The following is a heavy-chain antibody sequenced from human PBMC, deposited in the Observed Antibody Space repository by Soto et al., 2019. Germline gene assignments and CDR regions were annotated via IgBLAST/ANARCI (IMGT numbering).Heavy chain of an antibody. J-gene: IGHJ4*02. CDR2: ISYDGSDK. CDR1: GFTFSSYG. D-gene: IGHD2-15*01. Sequence: QVQLVESGGGVVQPGRSLRLSCAASGFTFSSYGMHWVRQAPGKGLESVAVISYDGSDKFYADSVRGRFTISRDNSKNTLYLQMNSLRAEDTPVYYCAKDIRDIVVVAAAMWGQGTLVTVSS. CDR3: AKDIRDIVVVAAAM. V-gene: IGHV3-30*18.